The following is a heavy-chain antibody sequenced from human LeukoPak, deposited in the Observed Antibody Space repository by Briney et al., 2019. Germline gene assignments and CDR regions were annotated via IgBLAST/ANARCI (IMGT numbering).Heavy chain of an antibody. CDR3: AKVEGGAAAGFFDY. Sequence: GGSLRLSCAASGFTFSSYAMSWVRQAPGKGLEWVSAISGSGGGTYYADSVKGRFTISRDNSKNTLYLQTNSLRAEDTAVYYCAKVEGGAAAGFFDYWGQGTLVAVSS. CDR2: ISGSGGGT. CDR1: GFTFSSYA. V-gene: IGHV3-23*01. J-gene: IGHJ4*02. D-gene: IGHD6-13*01.